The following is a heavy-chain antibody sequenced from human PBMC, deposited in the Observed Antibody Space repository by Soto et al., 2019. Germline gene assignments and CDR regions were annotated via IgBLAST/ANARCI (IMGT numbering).Heavy chain of an antibody. CDR1: GGSIMSYH. CDR3: ARDRHAGFTHYSNP. D-gene: IGHD2-15*01. J-gene: IGHJ5*02. CDR2: TSYTWNT. V-gene: IGHV4-59*01. Sequence: PSETLSLTCIVSGGSIMSYHWSWIRQLPEQGLKWSAYTSYTWNTNYNPSLQSRVPISIDTSKNQLCLKMTSMTAADTAVYYCARDRHAGFTHYSNPWGQATLVTVCS.